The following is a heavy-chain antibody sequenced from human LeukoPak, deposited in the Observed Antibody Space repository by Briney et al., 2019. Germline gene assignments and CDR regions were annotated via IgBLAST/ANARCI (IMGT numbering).Heavy chain of an antibody. J-gene: IGHJ6*03. CDR3: ARGYYYDDYYYMDV. CDR1: GYTFTSYD. V-gene: IGHV1-8*01. D-gene: IGHD3-22*01. CDR2: MNPNSGNT. Sequence: ASVKVSCKASGYTFTSYDINWVRQATGQGLEWMGWMNPNSGNTGYAQKFQGRVTITRNTSISTAYMELSSLRSEDTAVYYCARGYYYDDYYYMDVWGKGTTVTVSS.